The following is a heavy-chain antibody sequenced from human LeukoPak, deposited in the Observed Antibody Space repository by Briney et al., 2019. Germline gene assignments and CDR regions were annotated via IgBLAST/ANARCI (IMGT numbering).Heavy chain of an antibody. D-gene: IGHD2-15*01. CDR2: ISWNSGSI. Sequence: GRSLRLSCAASGFTFDDYAMHWVRQAPGKGPEWVSGISWNSGSIGYADSVKGRFTISRDNAKNSLYLQMNSLRAEDTALYYCAKSLSRYCSGGSCYLGFDYWGQGTLVTVSS. V-gene: IGHV3-9*01. CDR3: AKSLSRYCSGGSCYLGFDY. J-gene: IGHJ4*02. CDR1: GFTFDDYA.